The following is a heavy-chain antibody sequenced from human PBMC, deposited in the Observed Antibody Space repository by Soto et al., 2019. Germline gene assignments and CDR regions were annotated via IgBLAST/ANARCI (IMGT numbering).Heavy chain of an antibody. CDR2: IKQDGSEK. J-gene: IGHJ6*02. CDR3: AGYSNSLHYYYGMDV. V-gene: IGHV3-7*01. CDR1: GFTFSSYW. Sequence: EVQLVESGGGLVQPGGSLRLSCAASGFTFSSYWMNWVRQAPGKGLEWVANIKQDGSEKYYVDSVKGRFTISRDNANNSLYLQMNSLRAEDTAVYYCAGYSNSLHYYYGMDVWGQGTTVTVSS. D-gene: IGHD4-4*01.